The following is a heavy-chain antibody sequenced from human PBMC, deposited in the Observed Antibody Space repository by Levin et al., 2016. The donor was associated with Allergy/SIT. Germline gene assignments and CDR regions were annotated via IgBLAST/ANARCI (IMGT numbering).Heavy chain of an antibody. Sequence: GESLKISCAASGFTFSSYSMNWVRQAPGKGLEWVSSISSSSSYIYYADSVKGRFTISRDNAKNSLYLQMNSLRAEDTAVYYCAKSITMVRGVIIGLATCWDYWGQGTLVTVSS. CDR1: GFTFSSYS. D-gene: IGHD3-10*01. J-gene: IGHJ4*02. V-gene: IGHV3-21*04. CDR3: AKSITMVRGVIIGLATCWDY. CDR2: ISSSSSYI.